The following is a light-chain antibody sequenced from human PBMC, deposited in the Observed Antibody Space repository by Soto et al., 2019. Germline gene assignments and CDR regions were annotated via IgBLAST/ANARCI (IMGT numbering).Light chain of an antibody. V-gene: IGLV2-23*01. Sequence: QSALTQPASVSGSPGQSITISCTGTSSDVGSYNLVSWYQQHPGKAPKLMIYEGSKRPSGVSNRFSGSKSGNTAFLTISGLQAEDEADYYCCSYAGSSTSVVFGGGTKVTVL. CDR2: EGS. CDR3: CSYAGSSTSVV. CDR1: SSDVGSYNL. J-gene: IGLJ2*01.